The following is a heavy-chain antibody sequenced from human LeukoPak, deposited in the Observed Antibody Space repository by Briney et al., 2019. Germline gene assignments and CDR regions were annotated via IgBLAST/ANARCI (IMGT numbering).Heavy chain of an antibody. V-gene: IGHV4-31*03. D-gene: IGHD3-9*01. CDR2: IYYRGST. J-gene: IGHJ3*02. CDR1: GGSISSGGYY. Sequence: SETLSLTCTVSGGSISSGGYYWSWIRQHPGQGLEGIGYIYYRGSTYYNPSLRSRVTISVDTSKNQFSLKLCSVTAADTAVYFCARARYYDILTGQADDFHIWGQGTMVTVSS. CDR3: ARARYYDILTGQADDFHI.